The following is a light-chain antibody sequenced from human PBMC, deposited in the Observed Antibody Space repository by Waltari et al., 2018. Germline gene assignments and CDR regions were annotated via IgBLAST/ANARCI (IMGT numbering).Light chain of an antibody. Sequence: ENVLTQSPGTLSLSPGARATLSCRASQSVSSSYLAWYQQKPGQAPRLLIYGASSRATGIPDRVSGSGSGTDFTLTISRLEPEDFAVYYCQQYGSSPPYTFGQGTKLEIK. J-gene: IGKJ2*01. CDR1: QSVSSSY. V-gene: IGKV3-20*01. CDR3: QQYGSSPPYT. CDR2: GAS.